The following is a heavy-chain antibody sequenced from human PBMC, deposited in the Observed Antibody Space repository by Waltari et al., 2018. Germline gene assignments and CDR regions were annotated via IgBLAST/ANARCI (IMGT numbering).Heavy chain of an antibody. V-gene: IGHV3-20*04. CDR3: ARGGDSCWPR. J-gene: IGHJ4*02. CDR2: INWKGDKV. D-gene: IGHD5-12*01. Sequence: VESGGGVIRPGGSLRLSCEASGFTFDDYGMSWVRQGPGKGLEGIAGINWKGDKVAYGDAVRGRFIISRDNAKNLLYLQMNTVGLDDTALYYCARGGDSCWPRWGQGTLVTVSA. CDR1: GFTFDDYG.